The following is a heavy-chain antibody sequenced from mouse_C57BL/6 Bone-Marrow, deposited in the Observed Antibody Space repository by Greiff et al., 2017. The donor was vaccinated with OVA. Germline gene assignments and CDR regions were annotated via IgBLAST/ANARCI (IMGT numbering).Heavy chain of an antibody. CDR3: ATYYRKRAWFAY. CDR1: GFSLTSYG. J-gene: IGHJ3*01. V-gene: IGHV2-2*01. Sequence: VMLVESGPGLVQPSQILSITCTVSGFSLTSYGVHWVRQTPGKGLEWLGVIWHGGSTDYNAAFISRLSISKDDSKSQVVFKMNSLQADYTSIYYCATYYRKRAWFAYWGQGTLVTVSA. CDR2: IWHGGST. D-gene: IGHD2-14*01.